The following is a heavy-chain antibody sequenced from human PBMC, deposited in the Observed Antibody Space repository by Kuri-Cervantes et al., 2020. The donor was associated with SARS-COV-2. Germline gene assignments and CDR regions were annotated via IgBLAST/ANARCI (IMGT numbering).Heavy chain of an antibody. CDR3: AGGPLLRGGNPYCFEY. CDR2: INPSGGST. J-gene: IGHJ4*02. Sequence: ASVKVSCKASGYTFTSYYMHWVRQAPGQGLEWMGIINPSGGSTSYAQKFQGRVTMTRDTSTSTVYMELSSLRSEDTAVYYCAGGPLLRGGNPYCFEYWGQGSQVTVSS. CDR1: GYTFTSYY. D-gene: IGHD4-23*01. V-gene: IGHV1-46*01.